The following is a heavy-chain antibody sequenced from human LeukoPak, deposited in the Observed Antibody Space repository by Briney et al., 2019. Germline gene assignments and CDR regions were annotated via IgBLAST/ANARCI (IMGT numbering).Heavy chain of an antibody. CDR3: AREGARWEPSFSAFDI. CDR1: GFTFNNYW. J-gene: IGHJ3*02. V-gene: IGHV4-59*01. D-gene: IGHD1-26*01. Sequence: GSLRLSCEASGFTFNNYWMSWIRQPPGKGLEWIGYIYYSGSTSYNPSLKSRVTISVDTSKNQFSLKLSSVTAADTAVYYCAREGARWEPSFSAFDIWGQGTMVTVSS. CDR2: IYYSGST.